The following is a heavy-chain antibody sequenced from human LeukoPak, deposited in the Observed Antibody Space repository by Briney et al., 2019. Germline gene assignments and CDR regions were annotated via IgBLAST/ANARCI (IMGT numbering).Heavy chain of an antibody. V-gene: IGHV1-8*02. CDR1: GYIFTSHY. D-gene: IGHD3-10*01. CDR3: ARSRGIRGDPFDY. J-gene: IGHJ4*02. Sequence: ASVKVSCKASGYIFTSHYMHWVRQATGQGLEWMGWMNPNSGNTGYAQKFQGRVTMTRNTSISTAYMELSSLRSEDTAVYYCARSRGIRGDPFDYWGQGTLVTVSS. CDR2: MNPNSGNT.